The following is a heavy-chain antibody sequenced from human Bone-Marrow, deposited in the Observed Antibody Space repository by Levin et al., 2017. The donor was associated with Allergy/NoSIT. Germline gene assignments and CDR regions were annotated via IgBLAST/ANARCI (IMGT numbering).Heavy chain of an antibody. J-gene: IGHJ1*01. D-gene: IGHD3-10*01. CDR1: GFTFSNYG. CDR2: ISSSGIST. CDR3: ARDLGEFWASKFFQH. Sequence: QTGGSLRLSCATSGFTFSNYGMNWVRQAPGKGLEWVSSISSSGISTYYADSVKGRFTVSRDNSKNTLYLQMNSLRAEDTALYYCARDLGEFWASKFFQHWGQGTLVTVSS. V-gene: IGHV3-23*01.